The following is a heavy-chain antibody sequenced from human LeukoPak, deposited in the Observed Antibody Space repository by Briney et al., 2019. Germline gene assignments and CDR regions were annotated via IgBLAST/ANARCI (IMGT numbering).Heavy chain of an antibody. D-gene: IGHD5-18*01. Sequence: HPGGSLRLSCAASGFTFSSYRMSWVRQAPGKALEWVANIKQDGSEKYYVDSVKGRFTISRDNAKNSLYLQMNSLRAEDTAVYYCARDLFGYSYGFDYWGQGTLVTVSS. CDR2: IKQDGSEK. CDR3: ARDLFGYSYGFDY. CDR1: GFTFSSYR. V-gene: IGHV3-7*01. J-gene: IGHJ4*02.